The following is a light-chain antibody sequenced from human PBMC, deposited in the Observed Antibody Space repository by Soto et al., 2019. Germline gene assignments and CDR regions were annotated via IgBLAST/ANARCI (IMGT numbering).Light chain of an antibody. CDR3: QQRSNWRIT. Sequence: EIVLTQSPATPSLFPRESATLSWRASQSVSSSLAWYQQKPGQAPRLLISDTSNRATGIPARFSGSGSGTDFTLTISSLEPEDFAVYYCQQRSNWRITFGQGTRLEIK. CDR2: DTS. CDR1: QSVSSS. J-gene: IGKJ5*01. V-gene: IGKV3-11*01.